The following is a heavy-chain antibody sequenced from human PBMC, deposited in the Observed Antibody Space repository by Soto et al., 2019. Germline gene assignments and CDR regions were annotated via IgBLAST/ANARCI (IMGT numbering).Heavy chain of an antibody. CDR1: GASITTYY. CDR3: ARLWGGDWFDP. Sequence: QVQLQESGPGLVKPSETLSLTCTVSGASITTYYWSWIRQPPGKGLEWIAYIYYSGSTNYSPSLKSRVPISVDTSKNQFSLKLSSVTAAEQAGYYCARLWGGDWFDPWGQGTLVTVSS. D-gene: IGHD3-16*01. CDR2: IYYSGST. J-gene: IGHJ5*02. V-gene: IGHV4-59*08.